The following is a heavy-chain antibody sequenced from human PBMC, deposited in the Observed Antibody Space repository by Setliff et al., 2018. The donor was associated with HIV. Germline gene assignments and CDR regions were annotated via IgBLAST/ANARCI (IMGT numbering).Heavy chain of an antibody. D-gene: IGHD3-10*01. CDR1: GGTFSSYS. CDR2: IIPIYGTP. CDR3: ARGDYGSGSYYPYYFYYGMDV. J-gene: IGHJ6*02. Sequence: SVKVSCKASGGTFSSYSINWVRQAPGQGLEWMGGIIPIYGTPIYAQKFQGRVTITADESTSTAYMGLSSLRSEDTAVYYCARGDYGSGSYYPYYFYYGMDVWGQGTTVTVSS. V-gene: IGHV1-69*13.